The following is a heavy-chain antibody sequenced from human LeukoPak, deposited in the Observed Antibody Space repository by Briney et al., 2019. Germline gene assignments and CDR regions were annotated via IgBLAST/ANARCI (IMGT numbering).Heavy chain of an antibody. J-gene: IGHJ6*03. CDR3: ARDTRERWLQLGYYYYYYMDV. CDR1: GGTFSSYA. D-gene: IGHD5-24*01. V-gene: IGHV1-69*05. CDR2: IIPIFGTA. Sequence: SVKVSCKASGGTFSSYAISWVRQAPGQGLEWMGGIIPIFGTANYAQKFQGRVTITTDESTSTAYMELSSLRSEDTAVYYCARDTRERWLQLGYYYYYYMDVWGKGTTVTVSS.